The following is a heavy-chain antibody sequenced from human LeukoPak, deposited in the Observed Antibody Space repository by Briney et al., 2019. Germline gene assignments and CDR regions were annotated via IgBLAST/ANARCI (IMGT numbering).Heavy chain of an antibody. J-gene: IGHJ6*02. D-gene: IGHD7-27*01. Sequence: SETLSLTCTVSGGSISSYYWSWIRQPPGKGLEWIGYIQYSGSTNSNPSLKSRVTISVDTSKNQFSLKLTSVTAADTAVYYCARQGGPGAYYGMDVWGQGTTVTVSS. CDR3: ARQGGPGAYYGMDV. V-gene: IGHV4-59*01. CDR1: GGSISSYY. CDR2: IQYSGST.